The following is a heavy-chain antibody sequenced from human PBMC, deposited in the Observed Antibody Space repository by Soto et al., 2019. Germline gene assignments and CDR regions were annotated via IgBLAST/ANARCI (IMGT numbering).Heavy chain of an antibody. Sequence: GASVKLSCKASGDTFTSYAMHWVRQAPGQRLEWMGWINAGNGNTKYSQKFQGRVTITRDTSASTAYMELSSLRSEDTAVYYCARIASEYSGYDTFDYWGQGTLVTVSS. CDR2: INAGNGNT. D-gene: IGHD5-12*01. CDR1: GDTFTSYA. J-gene: IGHJ4*02. V-gene: IGHV1-3*01. CDR3: ARIASEYSGYDTFDY.